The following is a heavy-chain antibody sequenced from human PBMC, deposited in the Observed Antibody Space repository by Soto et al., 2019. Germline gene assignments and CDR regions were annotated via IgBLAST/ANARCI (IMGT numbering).Heavy chain of an antibody. CDR2: ISYDGSNK. Sequence: GGSLRLSCADSGFTFSSYGMHWVRQAPGKGLEWVAVISYDGSNKYYADSVKGRFTISRDNSKNTLYLQMNSLRAEDTAVYYCAKSMVRGVNYGMDVWGQGTTVTVSS. CDR3: AKSMVRGVNYGMDV. D-gene: IGHD3-10*01. V-gene: IGHV3-30*18. CDR1: GFTFSSYG. J-gene: IGHJ6*02.